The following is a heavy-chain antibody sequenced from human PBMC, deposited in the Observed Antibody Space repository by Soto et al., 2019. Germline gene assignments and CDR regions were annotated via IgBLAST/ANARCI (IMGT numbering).Heavy chain of an antibody. V-gene: IGHV3-53*01. D-gene: IGHD1-26*01. CDR3: ASWLEWEHAYDM. CDR2: LYIADCR. J-gene: IGHJ3*02. Sequence: DVQLVESGGGLVQPGGSLRLSCEASGVTVSGKKYITWVRQPPGRGLEWVAALYIADCRYYADAVRGRFTISIDISKNTVYLQLNCLSPEDTAVYYCASWLEWEHAYDMWGLGTLVTVSS. CDR1: GVTVSGKKY.